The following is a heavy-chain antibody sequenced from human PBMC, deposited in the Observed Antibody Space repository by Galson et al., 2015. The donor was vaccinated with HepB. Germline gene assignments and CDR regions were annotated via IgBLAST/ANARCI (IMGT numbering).Heavy chain of an antibody. Sequence: SLRLSCAASGFIYDDHTMHWVRQVQGKGLEWVALISWDGGTTYYADSVKGRFTISRDNTKNSLYLQMNSLRTEDTALYYCAKDSVSGSYLPTYFDSWGRGTLVTVSS. V-gene: IGHV3-43*01. J-gene: IGHJ4*02. CDR1: GFIYDDHT. CDR2: ISWDGGTT. D-gene: IGHD1-26*01. CDR3: AKDSVSGSYLPTYFDS.